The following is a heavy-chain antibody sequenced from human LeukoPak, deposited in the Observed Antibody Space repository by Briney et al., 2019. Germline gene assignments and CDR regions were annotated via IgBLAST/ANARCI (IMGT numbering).Heavy chain of an antibody. CDR1: GGSISSSSYY. D-gene: IGHD2-21*02. CDR2: IYYSGST. Sequence: SETLSLTCTVSGGSISSSSYYWGWIRQPPGKGLEWIGSIYYSGSTYYNPSLKSRVTISVDTSKNQFSLKLSSVTAADTAVYYCARECSGSYCGGDGLDAFDIWGQGTMVTVSS. J-gene: IGHJ3*02. CDR3: ARECSGSYCGGDGLDAFDI. V-gene: IGHV4-39*07.